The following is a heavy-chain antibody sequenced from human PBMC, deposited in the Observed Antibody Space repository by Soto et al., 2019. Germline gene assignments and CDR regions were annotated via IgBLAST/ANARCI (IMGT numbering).Heavy chain of an antibody. CDR1: GFTFSSYA. V-gene: IGHV3-23*01. D-gene: IGHD6-13*01. Sequence: GGSLRLSCAASGFTFSSYAMSWVRQAPGKGLEWVSAISGSGGSTYYADSVKGRFTISRDNSKNTLYLQMNSLRAEDTAVYYCAKAVYSSSWTGMDVWGQGTTVTVS. J-gene: IGHJ6*02. CDR3: AKAVYSSSWTGMDV. CDR2: ISGSGGST.